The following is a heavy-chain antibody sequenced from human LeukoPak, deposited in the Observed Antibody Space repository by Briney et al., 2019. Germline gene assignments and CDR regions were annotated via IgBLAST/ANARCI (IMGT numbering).Heavy chain of an antibody. J-gene: IGHJ6*04. Sequence: GGSLRLSCAASGFTFSSYEMNWVRQAPGKGLEWVSYISSSGSTIYYADSVKGRITISRDNTKNSLYLQMNSLRAEDTAVYYCAELGITMIGGVWGKGTTVTISS. CDR2: ISSSGSTI. CDR3: AELGITMIGGV. D-gene: IGHD3-10*02. CDR1: GFTFSSYE. V-gene: IGHV3-48*03.